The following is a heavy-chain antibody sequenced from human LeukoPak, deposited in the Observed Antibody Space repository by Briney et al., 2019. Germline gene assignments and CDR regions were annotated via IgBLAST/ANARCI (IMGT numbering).Heavy chain of an antibody. J-gene: IGHJ4*02. Sequence: ASVKVSCKASGYTFTGYYMHRVRQAPGRGPEWMGRINPNSGGTNYAQKFQGRVTMTRDTSISTAYMELSRLRSDDTAVYYCARDTLGQWFGELSRPDYWGQGTLVTVSS. CDR3: ARDTLGQWFGELSRPDY. CDR2: INPNSGGT. D-gene: IGHD3-10*01. V-gene: IGHV1-2*06. CDR1: GYTFTGYY.